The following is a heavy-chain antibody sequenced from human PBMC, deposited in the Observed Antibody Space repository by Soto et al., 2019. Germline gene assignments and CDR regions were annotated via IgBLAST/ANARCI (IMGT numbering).Heavy chain of an antibody. V-gene: IGHV1-58*01. CDR3: AAEGYYDSYAFDI. CDR1: GFTFTSSA. CDR2: IVIGSGNT. D-gene: IGHD3-3*01. J-gene: IGHJ3*02. Sequence: QMQLVQSGPEVKKPGTSVKVSCKASGFTFTSSAVQWVRQARGQRLEWIGWIVIGSGNTNYAQKFQERVTITRDMSTSTAYMELSSLRSEDTAVYYCAAEGYYDSYAFDIWGQGTMVTVSS.